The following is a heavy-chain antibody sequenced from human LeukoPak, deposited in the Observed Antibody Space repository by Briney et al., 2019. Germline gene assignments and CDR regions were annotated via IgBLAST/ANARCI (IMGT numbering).Heavy chain of an antibody. CDR3: ARDPAVAGFDDAFDI. V-gene: IGHV1-24*01. J-gene: IGHJ3*02. D-gene: IGHD6-19*01. CDR1: GYTLTELS. CDR2: FDPEDGET. Sequence: GASVKVSCKVSGYTLTELSMHWVRQAPGKGLEWMGGFDPEDGETIYAQKFQGRVTMTEDTSTDTAYMELSSLRSEDTAVYYCARDPAVAGFDDAFDIWGQGTMVTVSS.